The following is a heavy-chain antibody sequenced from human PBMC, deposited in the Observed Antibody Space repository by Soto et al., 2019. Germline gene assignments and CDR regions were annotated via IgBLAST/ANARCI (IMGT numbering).Heavy chain of an antibody. D-gene: IGHD3-10*01. CDR2: VIPILGMA. J-gene: IGHJ4*02. CDR1: EGTFNSYT. Sequence: QVQLVQSGAEVKKPGSSVKVSCTASEGTFNSYTISWVRQAPGQGLEWMGRVIPILGMADLAQKFQGRVMITAAKSASTAYMVLSSLRSDDTAVYYCATNYGSGSTHFDYWGQGTLVTVSS. V-gene: IGHV1-69*02. CDR3: ATNYGSGSTHFDY.